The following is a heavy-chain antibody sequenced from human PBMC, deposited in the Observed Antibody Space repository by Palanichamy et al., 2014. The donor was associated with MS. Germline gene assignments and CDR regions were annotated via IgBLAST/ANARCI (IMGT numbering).Heavy chain of an antibody. J-gene: IGHJ4*02. D-gene: IGHD6-13*01. V-gene: IGHV4-59*08. CDR2: IYYSGST. CDR3: ARHPIAAAGTADY. Sequence: QVQLQESGPGLVKPSETLSLTCTVSGGSISSYYWSWIRQPPGKGLEWIGYIYYSGSTNYNPSLKSRVTISVDTSKNQFSLKLSSVTAADTAVYYCARHPIAAAGTADYWGQGTLVTVSS. CDR1: GGSISSYY.